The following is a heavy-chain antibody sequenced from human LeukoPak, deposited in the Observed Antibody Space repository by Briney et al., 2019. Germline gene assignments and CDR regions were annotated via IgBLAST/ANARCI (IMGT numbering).Heavy chain of an antibody. J-gene: IGHJ3*02. CDR1: GFTFSDYY. CDR2: ISSSGSTI. CDR3: ARAWGSSGSSDAFDI. Sequence: GGSLRLSCAASGFTFSDYYMSWIRQAPGKGLEWVSYISSSGSTIYYADSVKGRFTASRDNAKNSLYLQMNSLRAEDTAVYYCARAWGSSGSSDAFDIWGQGTMVTVSS. D-gene: IGHD3-22*01. V-gene: IGHV3-11*04.